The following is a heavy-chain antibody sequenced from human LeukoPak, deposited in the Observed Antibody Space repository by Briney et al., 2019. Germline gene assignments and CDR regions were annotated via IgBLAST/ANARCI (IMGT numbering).Heavy chain of an antibody. Sequence: GGSLRLSCTASGFTFSSYAMHWVRQAPGKGLEWVAVISYDGTNKYYADSVKGRFTISRDNSKNTLYLQMNSLRAEDTAVYYCAKGEYSSSWHYWGQGTLVTVSS. CDR1: GFTFSSYA. V-gene: IGHV3-30*04. J-gene: IGHJ4*02. CDR2: ISYDGTNK. D-gene: IGHD6-13*01. CDR3: AKGEYSSSWHY.